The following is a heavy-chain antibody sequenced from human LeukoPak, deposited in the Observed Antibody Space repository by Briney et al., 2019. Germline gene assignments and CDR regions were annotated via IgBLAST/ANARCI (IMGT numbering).Heavy chain of an antibody. CDR1: GGSISSGSYY. Sequence: SETLSLTCTVSGGSISSGSYYWSWIRQPAGKGLEWIGRIYTSGSTYYNPSLKSRVTMSVDTSKNQFSLKLSSVTAADTAVYYCARHDSSGPYNAFDIWGQGTMVTVSS. V-gene: IGHV4-61*02. D-gene: IGHD3-22*01. CDR2: IYTSGST. CDR3: ARHDSSGPYNAFDI. J-gene: IGHJ3*02.